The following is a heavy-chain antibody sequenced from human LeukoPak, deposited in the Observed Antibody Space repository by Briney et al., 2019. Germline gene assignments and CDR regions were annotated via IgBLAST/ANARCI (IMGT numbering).Heavy chain of an antibody. CDR3: ARDGDGYNFDY. J-gene: IGHJ4*02. Sequence: PGGSLRLSCAASGFTFSNYWMHWVRQGPGKGLEWVSRISRDGRGTDYADSVKGRFTISRDNAKNTLYLQMNSLRVEDMAVYNCARDGDGYNFDYWGQGTLVTVSS. CDR2: ISRDGRGT. D-gene: IGHD5-24*01. V-gene: IGHV3-74*01. CDR1: GFTFSNYW.